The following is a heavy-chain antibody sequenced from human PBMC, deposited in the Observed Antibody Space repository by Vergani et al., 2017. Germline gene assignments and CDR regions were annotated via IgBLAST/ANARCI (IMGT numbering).Heavy chain of an antibody. V-gene: IGHV4-4*03. D-gene: IGHD3-10*01. J-gene: IGHJ4*02. CDR1: GGSISSSNW. CDR2: IYYSGST. CDR3: ARRMVRGVTPFDY. Sequence: QVQLQESGPGLVKPPGTLSLTCAVSGGSISSSNWWSWVRQPPGKGLEWIGYIYYSGSTYYNPSLKSRVTISVDTSKNQFSLKLSSVTAADTAVYYCARRMVRGVTPFDYWGQGTLVTVSS.